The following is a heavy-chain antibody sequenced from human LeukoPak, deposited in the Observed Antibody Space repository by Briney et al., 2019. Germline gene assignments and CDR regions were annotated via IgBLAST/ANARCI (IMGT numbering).Heavy chain of an antibody. CDR1: GFTFSSYG. CDR2: IWYDGSNK. J-gene: IGHJ4*02. D-gene: IGHD6-19*01. V-gene: IGHV3-33*01. CDR3: ARVLVVSGWTNIDY. Sequence: PGRSLRLSCAASGFTFSSYGMHWVRQALGKALEWVSFIWYDGSNKYYADSVKGRFTISRDNSKNTLYLQMNSLRAEDTAVYYCARVLVVSGWTNIDYWGQGTLVTVSS.